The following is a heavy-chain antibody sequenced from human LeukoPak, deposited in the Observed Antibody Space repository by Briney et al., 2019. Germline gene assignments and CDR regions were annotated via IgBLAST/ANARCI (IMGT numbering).Heavy chain of an antibody. J-gene: IGHJ4*02. Sequence: ASVKVSCKASVYTFTNFDIHWVRQAPGQGLEWMGWINPNSGNTSYAREFQGRVTMTTDTSTSTAYMELSRLRSDDTAVYFCARRSVSCIITNCYVDYWGQGTLVTVSS. CDR1: VYTFTNFD. CDR2: INPNSGNT. D-gene: IGHD2-2*01. V-gene: IGHV1-2*02. CDR3: ARRSVSCIITNCYVDY.